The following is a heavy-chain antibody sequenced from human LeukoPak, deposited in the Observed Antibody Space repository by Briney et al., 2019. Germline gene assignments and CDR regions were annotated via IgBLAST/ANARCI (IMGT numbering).Heavy chain of an antibody. CDR3: ARRSSNWYEA. D-gene: IGHD6-13*01. Sequence: ASVKVSCKASGYTFTDYYIHWVRQAPGQGLEWMGWINPNGGGTNYAQKFQGRVTLTRDTSISTAYMELSRLRSDDTAVYYCARRSSNWYEAWGQGTLVTVSS. V-gene: IGHV1-2*02. CDR2: INPNGGGT. J-gene: IGHJ5*02. CDR1: GYTFTDYY.